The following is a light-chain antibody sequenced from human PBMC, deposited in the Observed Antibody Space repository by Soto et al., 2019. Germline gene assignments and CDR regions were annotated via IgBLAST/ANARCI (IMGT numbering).Light chain of an antibody. V-gene: IGKV1-5*03. J-gene: IGKJ4*01. CDR1: QSISSW. Sequence: DIQMTQSPSTLSASVGDRVTITCRASQSISSWLAWYQQKPGTAPNLLIYKASSLESGVPSRFSGSGSGTEFTLTISSLQPDYFATYYCQQYNSYPLTFGGGTKVEIK. CDR2: KAS. CDR3: QQYNSYPLT.